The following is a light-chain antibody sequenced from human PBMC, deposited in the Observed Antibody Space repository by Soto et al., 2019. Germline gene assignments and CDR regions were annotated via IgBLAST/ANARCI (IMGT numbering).Light chain of an antibody. V-gene: IGKV3-15*01. Sequence: EIVMTQSPATLSVSPGERATLSCRASQSVSSNFAWYQQKPGQAPRLLIYCGSTRATGIPARFSGSGSGTEVTLTISSLQSEDFAVYYCQQYNNWPPMYTFGQGTKLEIK. CDR2: CGS. CDR3: QQYNNWPPMYT. CDR1: QSVSSN. J-gene: IGKJ2*01.